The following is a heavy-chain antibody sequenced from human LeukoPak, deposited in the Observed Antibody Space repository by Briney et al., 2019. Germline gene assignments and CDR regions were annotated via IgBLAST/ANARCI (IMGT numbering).Heavy chain of an antibody. Sequence: GGSLRLSCAASGFTFDDYAMHWVRQAPGKGLEWVSGISWNSGSIGYADSVKGRFTISRDNAKNSLYLQMNSLRAEDTALYYCAKDIGRGSGRYDNWLDPWGQGPLVRVPS. CDR1: GFTFDDYA. J-gene: IGHJ5*02. D-gene: IGHD6-19*01. CDR2: ISWNSGSI. CDR3: AKDIGRGSGRYDNWLDP. V-gene: IGHV3-9*01.